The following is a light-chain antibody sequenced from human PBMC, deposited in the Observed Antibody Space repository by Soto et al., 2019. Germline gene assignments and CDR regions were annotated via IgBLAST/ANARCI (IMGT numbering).Light chain of an antibody. CDR2: EVS. Sequence: QSALTQPPSASGSPGQSVTISCTGTSSDVGGYNYVSWYQQLPGKAPKLMISEVSKRPSGVPDRFSGSKSGNTASLTVSRLQAEDEADYYCSSFAGRIDVVFGGGTKLTVL. V-gene: IGLV2-8*01. J-gene: IGLJ2*01. CDR1: SSDVGGYNY. CDR3: SSFAGRIDVV.